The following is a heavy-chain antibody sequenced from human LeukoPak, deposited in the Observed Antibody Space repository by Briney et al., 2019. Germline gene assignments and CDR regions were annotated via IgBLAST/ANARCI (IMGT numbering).Heavy chain of an antibody. CDR1: GFTFSSYE. CDR3: AKVGAVAAVDY. V-gene: IGHV3-48*03. D-gene: IGHD6-19*01. Sequence: GGSLRLSCEASGFTFSSYEMNWVRQAPGKGLEWVSYISSSGTTKYYADSVKGRFTIFRDNSKNTLYLQMDGLRVEDTAVYYCAKVGAVAAVDYWGQGTLVTVSS. J-gene: IGHJ4*02. CDR2: ISSSGTTK.